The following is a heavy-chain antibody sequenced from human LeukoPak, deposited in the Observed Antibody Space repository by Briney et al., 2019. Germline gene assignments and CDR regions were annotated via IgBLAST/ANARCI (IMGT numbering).Heavy chain of an antibody. J-gene: IGHJ4*02. CDR1: GYTFTDYY. Sequence: ASVKVSCKASGYTFTDYYMHCVRQAPRQGLEWMGWINPNSGGTNYAQKFQRRVTMTSDTSISTAYMELSRLRSDDTAVYYCARASYYYDSSGYPGYYFDYWGQGTLVTVSS. D-gene: IGHD3-22*01. CDR3: ARASYYYDSSGYPGYYFDY. V-gene: IGHV1-2*02. CDR2: INPNSGGT.